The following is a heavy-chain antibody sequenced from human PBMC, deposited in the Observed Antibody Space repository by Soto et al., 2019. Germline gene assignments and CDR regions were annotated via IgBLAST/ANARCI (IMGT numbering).Heavy chain of an antibody. CDR2: ISYDGSNK. J-gene: IGHJ5*02. D-gene: IGHD1-26*01. V-gene: IGHV3-30-3*01. CDR1: GFTFSSYA. CDR3: ARDPLWELLSYWFDP. Sequence: QVQLVESGGGVVQPGRSLRLSCAASGFTFSSYAMHWVRQAPGKGLEWVAVISYDGSNKYYADSVKGRFTISRDNSENTLYLQMNSLRAEDTAVYYCARDPLWELLSYWFDPWGQGTLVTVSS.